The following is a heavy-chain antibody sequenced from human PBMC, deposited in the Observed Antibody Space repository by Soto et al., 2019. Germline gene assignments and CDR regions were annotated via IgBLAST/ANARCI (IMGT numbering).Heavy chain of an antibody. D-gene: IGHD3-10*02. J-gene: IGHJ2*01. CDR2: MYYSASF. V-gene: IGHV4-31*02. CDR3: ARCFVKAEDGRGVVRSVSAFLLNRSFDL. Sequence: EKGLEWIGYMYYSASFYYNPSLKGRVMISSDTSKNQFSLSVSSVTAADTAVYYFARCFVKAEDGRGVVRSVSAFLLNRSFDL.